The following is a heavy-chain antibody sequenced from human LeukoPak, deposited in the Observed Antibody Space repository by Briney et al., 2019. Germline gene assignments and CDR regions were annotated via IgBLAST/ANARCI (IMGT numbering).Heavy chain of an antibody. D-gene: IGHD6-19*01. Sequence: GASVKVSCKASGGTFSSYAISWVRQAPGQGLEWMGGIIPIFGTANYAQKFQGRVTITADESTSTAYMELGSLRSEDTAVYYCARDIISSGWLDYWGQGTLVTVSS. CDR3: ARDIISSGWLDY. CDR1: GGTFSSYA. J-gene: IGHJ4*02. V-gene: IGHV1-69*13. CDR2: IIPIFGTA.